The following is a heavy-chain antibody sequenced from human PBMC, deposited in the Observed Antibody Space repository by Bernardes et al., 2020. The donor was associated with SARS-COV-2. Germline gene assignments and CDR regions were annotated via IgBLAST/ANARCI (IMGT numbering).Heavy chain of an antibody. CDR3: AMQRDYDFWSGYYTYSYYYYYMDV. Sequence: SLRLSCAASGFTFSSYSMNWVRQAPGKGLEWDSYISSSSSTIYYADSVKGRFTISRDNAKNSLYLQMNSLRAEDTAVYYCAMQRDYDFWSGYYTYSYYYYYMDVWGKGTTVTVSS. CDR2: ISSSSSTI. V-gene: IGHV3-48*04. D-gene: IGHD3-3*01. J-gene: IGHJ6*03. CDR1: GFTFSSYS.